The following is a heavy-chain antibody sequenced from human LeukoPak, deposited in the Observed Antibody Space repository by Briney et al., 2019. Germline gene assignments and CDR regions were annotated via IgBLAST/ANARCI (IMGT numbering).Heavy chain of an antibody. CDR2: IYPGDSYT. V-gene: IGHV5-51*01. J-gene: IGHJ6*03. Sequence: GESLKISCKGSGYSFTSYWIGWVRQMPGKGLGWMGIIYPGDSYTRYSPSFQGQVTISADKSISTAYLQWSSLKASDTAMYYCASSEPLTDILTGPADYYYMDVWGKGTTVTVSS. D-gene: IGHD3-9*01. CDR1: GYSFTSYW. CDR3: ASSEPLTDILTGPADYYYMDV.